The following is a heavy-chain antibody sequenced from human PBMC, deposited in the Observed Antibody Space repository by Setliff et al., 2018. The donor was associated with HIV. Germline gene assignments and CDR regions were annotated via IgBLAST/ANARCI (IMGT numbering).Heavy chain of an antibody. D-gene: IGHD3-22*01. Sequence: GSLRLSCAASGFTFSDYYMSWIRQAPGKGLEWVSYISSSGSTIYYADSVKGRFTISRDNAKNSLYLQMNSLRAEDTAVYYCSRDPEGYYDSSGYYRRGFLNYWGQGTLVTVSS. CDR1: GFTFSDYY. CDR2: ISSSGSTI. J-gene: IGHJ4*02. V-gene: IGHV3-11*01. CDR3: SRDPEGYYDSSGYYRRGFLNY.